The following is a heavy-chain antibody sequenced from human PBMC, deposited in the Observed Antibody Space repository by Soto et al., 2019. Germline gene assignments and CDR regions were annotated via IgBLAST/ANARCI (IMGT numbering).Heavy chain of an antibody. J-gene: IGHJ4*02. CDR2: INPADSDT. CDR1: GYNCTNYW. Sequence: PGVSQRISWKVAGYNCTNYWIGWLRQIPGKGLEWMGIINPADSDTRYSPSFQGQVTVSVDKSISTAYLHRGSLKASDTAMYYCVRPDSTGYYSHWGQGTPVTVSS. CDR3: VRPDSTGYYSH. D-gene: IGHD3-9*01. V-gene: IGHV5-51*01.